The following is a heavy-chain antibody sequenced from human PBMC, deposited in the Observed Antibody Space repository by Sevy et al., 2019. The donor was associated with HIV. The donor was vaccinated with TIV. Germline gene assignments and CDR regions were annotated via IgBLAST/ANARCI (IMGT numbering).Heavy chain of an antibody. CDR2: VSYSGRT. CDR1: VASVSRGKYY. CDR3: AREIYFYENSGFYYFDS. V-gene: IGHV4-61*01. Sequence: SETLSLTCNVSVASVSRGKYYWTWIRQPPGKDLEWIGHVSYSGRTNYNPSLKSRVTISEDTSKNQFSLSLNSVTAADTATYYCAREIYFYENSGFYYFDSWGLGILVTVSS. J-gene: IGHJ4*02. D-gene: IGHD3-22*01.